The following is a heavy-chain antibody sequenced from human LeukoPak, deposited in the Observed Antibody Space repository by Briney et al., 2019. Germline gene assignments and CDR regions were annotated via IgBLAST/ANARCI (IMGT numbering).Heavy chain of an antibody. D-gene: IGHD7-27*01. CDR3: ARDLGDY. Sequence: GGFLRLSCAASGFTFSNYAMSWVRQAPGKGLEWVSAISGGGDSTYYADSVKGRFTISRDNAKNSLYLQMNSLRAEDTAMYYCARDLGDYWGQGTLVTVSS. CDR1: GFTFSNYA. CDR2: ISGGGDST. V-gene: IGHV3-23*01. J-gene: IGHJ4*02.